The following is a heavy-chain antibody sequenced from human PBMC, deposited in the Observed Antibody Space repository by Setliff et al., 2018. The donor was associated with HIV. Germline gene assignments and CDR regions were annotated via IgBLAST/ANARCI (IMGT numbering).Heavy chain of an antibody. Sequence: PGGPLRLSCAVSGFILSEDWMSWVRQAPGKGLEWLGRIKSKRDGGTIDYTAPVKGRFTISRDDSKNTLYLEMNNLKTEDTGVYFCATDNGPSYSMDIWGQGTTVTVSS. V-gene: IGHV3-15*01. CDR3: ATDNGPSYSMDI. CDR2: IKSKRDGGTI. CDR1: GFILSEDW. D-gene: IGHD2-21*01. J-gene: IGHJ6*02.